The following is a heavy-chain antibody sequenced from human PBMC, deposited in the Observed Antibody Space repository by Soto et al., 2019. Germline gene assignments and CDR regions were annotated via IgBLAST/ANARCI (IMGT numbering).Heavy chain of an antibody. CDR1: GYSISSGYY. Sequence: SETLSLTCAVSGYSISSGYYWGWIRQPPGKGLEWIGSIYHSGSTYYNPSLKSRVTISVDTSKNQFSLKLSSVTAADTAVYYCARDPGGVVPAAYPFDYWGQGTLVTVSS. D-gene: IGHD2-2*01. V-gene: IGHV4-38-2*02. J-gene: IGHJ4*02. CDR3: ARDPGGVVPAAYPFDY. CDR2: IYHSGST.